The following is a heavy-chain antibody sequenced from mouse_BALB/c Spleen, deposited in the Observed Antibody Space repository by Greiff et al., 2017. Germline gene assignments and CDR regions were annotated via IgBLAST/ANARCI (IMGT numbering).Heavy chain of an antibody. CDR3: ARRYYDYDGYYFDY. Sequence: VQLQQSGAELMKPGASVKISCKATGYTFSSYWIEWVKQRPGHGLEWIGEILPGSGSTNHNEKFKGKATFTADTSSNTAYMQLSSLTSEDSAVYYCARRYYDYDGYYFDYWGQGTTLTVSS. D-gene: IGHD2-4*01. V-gene: IGHV1-9*01. CDR1: GYTFSSYW. J-gene: IGHJ2*01. CDR2: ILPGSGST.